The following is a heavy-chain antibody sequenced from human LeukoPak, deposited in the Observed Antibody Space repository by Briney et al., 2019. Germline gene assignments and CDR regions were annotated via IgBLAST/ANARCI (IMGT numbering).Heavy chain of an antibody. CDR2: ISNNGRSI. CDR1: GFTFSSYG. D-gene: IGHD2-15*01. J-gene: IGHJ4*02. CDR3: AREACSGSCYSDYFDY. V-gene: IGHV3-30*03. Sequence: PGRSLRLSCAASGFTFSSYGMHWVRQAPAKGLEWVAVISNNGRSIYYADSVKGRFTISRDNSKNTLFLQVNSLRVEDTAVYSCAREACSGSCYSDYFDYWGLGTLVTVSS.